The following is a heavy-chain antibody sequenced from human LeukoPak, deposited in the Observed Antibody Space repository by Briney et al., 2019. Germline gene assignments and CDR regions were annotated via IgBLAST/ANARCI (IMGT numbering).Heavy chain of an antibody. CDR3: ARVRWLQFFDY. CDR1: GGSFSGYY. Sequence: SETLSLTCAVYGGSFSGYYWSWIRQPAGKGLEWIGRIYTSGSTNYNPSLKSRVTMSVDASKNQFSLKLSFVTAADTAVYYCARVRWLQFFDYWGQGTLVTVSS. V-gene: IGHV4-59*10. J-gene: IGHJ4*02. D-gene: IGHD5-24*01. CDR2: IYTSGST.